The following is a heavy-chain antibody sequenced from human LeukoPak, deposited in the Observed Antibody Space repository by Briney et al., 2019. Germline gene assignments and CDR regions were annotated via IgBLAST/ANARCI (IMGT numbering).Heavy chain of an antibody. CDR1: GDSVSSNSAA. Sequence: SQTLSLTCAISGDSVSSNSAAWNWIRQSPSRGLEWLGRTYYRSKWYNDYAVSVKSRITINPDTSKNQFFLQLNSVTPEDTAVYYCARDTRTYCSSTSCYRSGSWFDPWGQGTLVTVSS. CDR3: ARDTRTYCSSTSCYRSGSWFDP. J-gene: IGHJ5*02. V-gene: IGHV6-1*01. D-gene: IGHD2-2*01. CDR2: TYYRSKWYN.